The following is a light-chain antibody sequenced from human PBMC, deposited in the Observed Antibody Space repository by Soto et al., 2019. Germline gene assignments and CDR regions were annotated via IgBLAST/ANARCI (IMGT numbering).Light chain of an antibody. J-gene: IGLJ1*01. CDR3: CSYAGLV. CDR2: EVS. Sequence: QSALTQPASVSGSPGQSITISCTGTSSDVGSYNLVSWYQQHPGKAPKLMIYEVSKRPSGVSNRFSGSKSGNTASLTISGLQAEDEADYYCCSYAGLVLGTGTKLTVL. V-gene: IGLV2-23*02. CDR1: SSDVGSYNL.